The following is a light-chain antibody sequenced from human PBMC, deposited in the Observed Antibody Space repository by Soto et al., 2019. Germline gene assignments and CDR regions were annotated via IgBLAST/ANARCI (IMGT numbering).Light chain of an antibody. J-gene: IGLJ1*01. Sequence: QSVLAQPPSVSGAPGQRVTISCTWSSSNIGANSDIHWYRHLPGTPPQPLLYGSSNRPSGVPDRFSGSKSATSASLAITGLQAEDEADFYCQSYDNTLRVYVFGSGTKVTVL. CDR3: QSYDNTLRVYV. CDR1: SSNIGANSD. V-gene: IGLV1-40*01. CDR2: GSS.